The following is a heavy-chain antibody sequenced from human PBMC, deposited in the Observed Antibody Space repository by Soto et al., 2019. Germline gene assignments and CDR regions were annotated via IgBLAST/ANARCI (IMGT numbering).Heavy chain of an antibody. D-gene: IGHD5-12*01. Sequence: GGSLGLSCAASGFTFSSYGMHWVRQAPGKGLEWVAVIWYDGSNKYYADSVKGRFTISRGNSKNTLYLQMNSLRAEDTAVYYCAKDFDRLQSTNPFDYWGQGTLVTVSS. CDR3: AKDFDRLQSTNPFDY. CDR2: IWYDGSNK. V-gene: IGHV3-33*06. CDR1: GFTFSSYG. J-gene: IGHJ4*02.